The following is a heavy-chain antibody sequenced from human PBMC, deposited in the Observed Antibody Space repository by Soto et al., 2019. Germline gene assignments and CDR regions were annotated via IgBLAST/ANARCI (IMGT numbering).Heavy chain of an antibody. D-gene: IGHD2-21*02. V-gene: IGHV3-7*03. J-gene: IGHJ6*02. Sequence: DVQLVESGGAVVQPGESLRLSCEVSGFTFSMYSMTWFRQVPGKGLKWGAKIPQEGGDGHYADSVKGRFTISRDNAKNSVFLQMNNLRAADTAVYYCARDQLILPAHDFFYGSDVWGQGATVTVS. CDR3: ARDQLILPAHDFFYGSDV. CDR1: GFTFSMYS. CDR2: IPQEGGDG.